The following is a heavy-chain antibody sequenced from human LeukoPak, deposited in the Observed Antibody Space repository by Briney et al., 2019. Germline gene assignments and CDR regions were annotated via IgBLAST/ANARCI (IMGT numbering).Heavy chain of an antibody. CDR1: GYTFTSYG. J-gene: IGHJ4*02. D-gene: IGHD3-9*01. V-gene: IGHV1-18*01. CDR2: ISAYNGNT. CDR3: ARDILTGYYAGGYFDY. Sequence: ASVKVSCSASGYTFTSYGISWVRQAPGQGLEWMGWISAYNGNTNYAQKLQGRVTMTTDTSTSTAYMELRSLRSDDTAVYYCARDILTGYYAGGYFDYWGQGTLVTVSS.